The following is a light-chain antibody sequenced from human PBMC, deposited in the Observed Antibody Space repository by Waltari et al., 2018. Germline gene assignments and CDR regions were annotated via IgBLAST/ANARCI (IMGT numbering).Light chain of an antibody. CDR2: STS. J-gene: IGKJ1*01. CDR3: QQYGTSPRA. CDR1: QSVDNKY. V-gene: IGKV3-20*01. Sequence: DIVLTQSPGTLSLSPGERATLSCRASQSVDNKYLAWFQQSPGQAPRLLIYSTSTRATGIPDRFSGSGSGTDFTLTISRLEPEYFGVYYCQQYGTSPRAFGQGTKV.